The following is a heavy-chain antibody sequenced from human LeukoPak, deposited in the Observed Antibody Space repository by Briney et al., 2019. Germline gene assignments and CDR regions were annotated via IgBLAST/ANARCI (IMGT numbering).Heavy chain of an antibody. CDR1: GFSFSRPA. J-gene: IGHJ3*01. CDR2: VTGSGETT. V-gene: IGHV3-23*01. D-gene: IGHD2-2*03. Sequence: TGGSLRLSCVASGFSFSRPAMSWVRQAPGKGLEWVSAVTGSGETTYYADSVKGRFTISRDNPKSTLYLQLSSLRDDDTAVYYCARSPWIGFHVFDLWGQGTRVTVSS. CDR3: ARSPWIGFHVFDL.